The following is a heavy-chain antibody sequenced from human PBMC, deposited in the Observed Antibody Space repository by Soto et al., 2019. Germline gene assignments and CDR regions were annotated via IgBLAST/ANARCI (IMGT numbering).Heavy chain of an antibody. CDR1: GGSISSGDYY. D-gene: IGHD1-26*01. CDR3: VGVLDKGVDY. CDR2: IYYSGST. V-gene: IGHV4-30-4*01. Sequence: TSETLSLTCTVSGGSISSGDYYWSWIRQPPGKGLEWIGYIYYSGSTYYNPPLKSRVTISVDTSKNQFSLKLSSVTAADTAVYYCVGVLDKGVDYWGQGTLVTVSS. J-gene: IGHJ4*02.